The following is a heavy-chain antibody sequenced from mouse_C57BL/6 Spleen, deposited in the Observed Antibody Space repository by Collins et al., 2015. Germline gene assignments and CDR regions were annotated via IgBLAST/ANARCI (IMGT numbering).Heavy chain of an antibody. CDR3: ARHDSSYWYFDV. CDR2: ISSGGSYT. D-gene: IGHD1-1*01. Sequence: EVQLVESGGDLVKPGGSLKLSCAASGFTFSSYGMSWVRQTPDKRLEWVATISSGGSYTYYPDSVKGRFTISRDNAKNTLYLQMSSLKSEDTAMYYCARHDSSYWYFDVWGTGTTVTVSS. V-gene: IGHV5-6*01. CDR1: GFTFSSYG. J-gene: IGHJ1*03.